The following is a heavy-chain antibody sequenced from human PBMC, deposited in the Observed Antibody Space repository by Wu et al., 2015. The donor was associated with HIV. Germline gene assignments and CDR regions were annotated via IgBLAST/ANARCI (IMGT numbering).Heavy chain of an antibody. CDR2: INPNSGGT. CDR3: ARDLCVRGVCYRSPGDWFDP. D-gene: IGHD2-8*02. Sequence: QVQLVQSGAEVKKPGASVKVSCKASGYTFTGYYMHWVRQAPGQGLEWMGWINPNSGGTNYAQKFQGRVTMTTDTSTSTAYMELRSLRSDDTAVYYCARDLCVRGVCYRSPGDWFDPGARGTLVTVSS. J-gene: IGHJ5*02. V-gene: IGHV1-2*02. CDR1: GYTFTGYY.